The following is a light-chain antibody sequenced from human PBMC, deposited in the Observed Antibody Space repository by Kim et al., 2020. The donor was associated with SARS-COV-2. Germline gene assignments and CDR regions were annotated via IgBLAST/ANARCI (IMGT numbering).Light chain of an antibody. CDR3: PAWDSSVV. Sequence: SYELTQPPSVSVSPGQTASITCSGDKLGDKYACWYQQQPGQSPVLVIYQDSKRPSGIPERFSGSNSGNTATLTISGTQAMDEADYYCPAWDSSVVFG. CDR1: KLGDKY. J-gene: IGLJ2*01. V-gene: IGLV3-1*01. CDR2: QDS.